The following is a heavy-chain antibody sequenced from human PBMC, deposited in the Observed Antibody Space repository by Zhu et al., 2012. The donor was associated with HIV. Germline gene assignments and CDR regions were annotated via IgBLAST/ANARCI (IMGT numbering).Heavy chain of an antibody. CDR2: IIPIVSRT. CDR1: GGTLKNYG. CDR3: ATRDHIVVMTGAFDI. Sequence: QVQLLQSGAEVKKAGSSVKVSCRASGGTLKNYGVNWVRQAPGQGLEWMGGIIPIVSRTNYAKKFQARVTITTDESTNTAFMELKSLTYEDTAVYYCATRDHIVVMTGAFDIWGQGRLVT. D-gene: IGHD2-21*02. J-gene: IGHJ3*02. V-gene: IGHV1-69*01.